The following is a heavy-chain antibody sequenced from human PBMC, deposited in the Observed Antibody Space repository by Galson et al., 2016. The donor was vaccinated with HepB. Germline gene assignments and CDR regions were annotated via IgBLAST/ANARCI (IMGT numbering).Heavy chain of an antibody. V-gene: IGHV3-33*01. J-gene: IGHJ3*02. CDR2: MWFDGSNI. CDR3: ARGIEARGAFDI. CDR1: GFSLSTYA. Sequence: SLRLSCAASGFSLSTYAMNWVRQAPGKGLEWVALMWFDGSNIYYGDSVKGRFTISRDNSKNTLYLQMNSLRAEDTAMYYCARGIEARGAFDIWGQGTMVTVSS. D-gene: IGHD2-15*01.